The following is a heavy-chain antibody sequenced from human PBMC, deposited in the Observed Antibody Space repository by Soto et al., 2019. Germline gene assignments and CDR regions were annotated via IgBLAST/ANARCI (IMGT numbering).Heavy chain of an antibody. Sequence: PGESLKISCKGSGYSFTNYWIGWVRQMPGKGLEWMGVIYPGDSDTRYSPSFQGQVIISADKSISTAYLQWSSLKASDTAMYYCARTAAAGKYYYGMDVSGQGTTVTVSS. CDR2: IYPGDSDT. CDR1: GYSFTNYW. J-gene: IGHJ6*02. D-gene: IGHD6-13*01. V-gene: IGHV5-51*01. CDR3: ARTAAAGKYYYGMDV.